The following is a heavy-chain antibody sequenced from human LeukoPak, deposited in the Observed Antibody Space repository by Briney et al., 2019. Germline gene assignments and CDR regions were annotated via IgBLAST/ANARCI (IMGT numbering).Heavy chain of an antibody. CDR3: ARGGSSGYYAFDY. CDR1: GFTFSSYS. Sequence: GGSLRLSCAASGFTFSSYSMNWVRQAPGKGLEWVSSISSSSSYIYYADSVKGRFTTSRDNAKNSLYLQMNSLRAEDTAVYYCARGGSSGYYAFDYWGQGTLVTVSS. J-gene: IGHJ4*02. CDR2: ISSSSSYI. V-gene: IGHV3-21*01. D-gene: IGHD3-22*01.